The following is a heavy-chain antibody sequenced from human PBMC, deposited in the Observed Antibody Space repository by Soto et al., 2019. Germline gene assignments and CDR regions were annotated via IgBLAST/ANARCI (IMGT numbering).Heavy chain of an antibody. CDR3: AKDPNYDFWSGFSAVYFDY. Sequence: EVHLLQSGGGLVQPGGSLRLSCAASGFSFSSFALSWVRQSPGKGLEWVAAVSGRGGDTYYANSVKGRFTISRDNSQNTLFLQMKSLRAEDSAIYSCAKDPNYDFWSGFSAVYFDYWGQGTLVTVSS. V-gene: IGHV3-23*01. J-gene: IGHJ4*02. CDR1: GFSFSSFA. CDR2: VSGRGGDT. D-gene: IGHD3-3*01.